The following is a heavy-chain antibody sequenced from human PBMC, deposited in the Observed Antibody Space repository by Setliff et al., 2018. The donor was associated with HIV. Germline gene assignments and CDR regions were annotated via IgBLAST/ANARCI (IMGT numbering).Heavy chain of an antibody. CDR2: INPSDGAT. D-gene: IGHD2-8*01. V-gene: IGHV1-46*01. CDR3: ASGSGYCNKGDCYIGVHRTPDKYYFDP. CDR1: GYSFTSHF. J-gene: IGHJ5*02. Sequence: ASVKVSCKTSGYSFTSHFMHWVRQAPGQGLEWMGIINPSDGATTYAGRFQGRLTMTSDTSTTTVYMELTSLRSEDTAVYYCASGSGYCNKGDCYIGVHRTPDKYYFDPWGQGTLVTVSS.